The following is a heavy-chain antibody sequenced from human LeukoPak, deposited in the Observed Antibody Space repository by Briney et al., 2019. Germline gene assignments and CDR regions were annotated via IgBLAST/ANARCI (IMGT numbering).Heavy chain of an antibody. V-gene: IGHV4-61*02. CDR1: GGSISSGSYY. Sequence: SETLSLTCTVSGGSISSGSYYWSWIRQPAGKGLEWIGRIYTSGSTNYNPSLKSRVTITLDTSKNQFSLKLSSVTAADTAVYYCAREYCSSTNCYPAYFDYWGQGTLVTVSS. D-gene: IGHD2-2*01. CDR2: IYTSGST. CDR3: AREYCSSTNCYPAYFDY. J-gene: IGHJ4*02.